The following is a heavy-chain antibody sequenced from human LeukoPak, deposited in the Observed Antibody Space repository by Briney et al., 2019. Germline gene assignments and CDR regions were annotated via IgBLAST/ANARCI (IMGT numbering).Heavy chain of an antibody. CDR3: ARVGEQWLVFFDY. V-gene: IGHV6-1*01. J-gene: IGHJ4*02. D-gene: IGHD6-19*01. CDR2: PYYRSKWYN. CDR1: GDSVSSNSAA. Sequence: SQTLSLTCAISGDSVSSNSAAWTWIRQSPSRGLEWLGRPYYRSKWYNAYAVSVKSRITINPDTSKNQFSLQLNSVTPEDTAGYYCARVGEQWLVFFDYWGQGTLVTVSS.